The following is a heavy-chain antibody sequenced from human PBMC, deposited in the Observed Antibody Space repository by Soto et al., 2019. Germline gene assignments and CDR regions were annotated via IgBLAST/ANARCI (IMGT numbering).Heavy chain of an antibody. V-gene: IGHV4-4*07. J-gene: IGHJ4*02. CDR2: IYTSGST. D-gene: IGHD3-22*01. CDR3: ARDFSREYYCDSSGYYPD. Sequence: PSETLSLTCTVSGGSISSYYWSWIRQPAGKGLEWIGRIYTSGSTNYNPSLKSRVTMSVDTSKNQFSLKLSSVTAADTAVYYCARDFSREYYCDSSGYYPDWGQGTLVTVSS. CDR1: GGSISSYY.